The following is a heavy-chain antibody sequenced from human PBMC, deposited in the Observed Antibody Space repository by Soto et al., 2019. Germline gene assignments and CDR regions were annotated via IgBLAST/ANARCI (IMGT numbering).Heavy chain of an antibody. CDR3: ARDFEWNFDY. J-gene: IGHJ4*02. D-gene: IGHD3-3*01. V-gene: IGHV3-30*03. CDR1: GFAFSSYN. Sequence: QVQLVESGGGVVQPGRSLRLSCSASGFAFSSYNMHWVRQAPGKGPEWLAILSTDGRTSYYADSLRGRFTISRDNSRNNMILQMNILRADDTGVYYCARDFEWNFDYWGQGTLVTVSP. CDR2: LSTDGRTS.